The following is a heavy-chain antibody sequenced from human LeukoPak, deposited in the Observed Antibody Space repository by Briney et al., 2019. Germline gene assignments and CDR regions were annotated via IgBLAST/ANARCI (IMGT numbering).Heavy chain of an antibody. V-gene: IGHV4-59*08. Sequence: SETLSLTCTVSGGSISSYYWSWIRQPPGKGLEWIGYIYYSGSTNYNPSLKSRVTISVDTSKNQFSLKLSSVSAADTAVYYCARWGLGSYGSGSYLYFDYWGQGTLVTVSS. CDR2: IYYSGST. J-gene: IGHJ4*02. CDR3: ARWGLGSYGSGSYLYFDY. D-gene: IGHD3-10*01. CDR1: GGSISSYY.